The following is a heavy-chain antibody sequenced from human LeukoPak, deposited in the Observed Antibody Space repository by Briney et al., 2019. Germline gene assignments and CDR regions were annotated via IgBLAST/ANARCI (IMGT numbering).Heavy chain of an antibody. V-gene: IGHV4-39*07. J-gene: IGHJ6*02. Sequence: PSETLSLTCAVSGDSSSSSIYYWGWIRQPPGKGLEWIGSIDYSGSTYYNPSLKSRATISIDTSKNQFSLKLRSVTAADTAVYWCARLGVVTGLAYYYGMDVWGQGTTVTVSS. CDR1: GDSSSSSIYY. CDR2: IDYSGST. CDR3: ARLGVVTGLAYYYGMDV. D-gene: IGHD2-21*02.